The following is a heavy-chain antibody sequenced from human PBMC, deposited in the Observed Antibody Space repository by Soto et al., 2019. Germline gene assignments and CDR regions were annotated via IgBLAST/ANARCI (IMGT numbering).Heavy chain of an antibody. V-gene: IGHV1-24*01. Sequence: QVKLVQSGAEVKKPGASVKVSCKVSGYTLTELSMHWVRQAPGQGLEWMGGFDPEDGETIYAQKFQGRVTMTEDTSTDTAYMELSSLRSEDTAVYYCATKGRWYVGYYYYGMDVWGQGTTVTVSS. D-gene: IGHD6-13*01. J-gene: IGHJ6*02. CDR3: ATKGRWYVGYYYYGMDV. CDR1: GYTLTELS. CDR2: FDPEDGET.